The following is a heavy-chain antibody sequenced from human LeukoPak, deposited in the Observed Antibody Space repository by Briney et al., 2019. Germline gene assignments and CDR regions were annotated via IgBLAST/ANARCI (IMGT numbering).Heavy chain of an antibody. D-gene: IGHD1-26*01. CDR1: GFTFSAYA. Sequence: GGSLRLSCAASGFTFSAYAMSWVRQAPGKGLEWVSSISDSAGSTYYAASVTGRLTISRDSSRTTLYLQVNSLRAEDTAVYYCAKQSAGVTTGYFDYWGQGTLVTVSS. V-gene: IGHV3-23*01. CDR2: ISDSAGST. J-gene: IGHJ4*02. CDR3: AKQSAGVTTGYFDY.